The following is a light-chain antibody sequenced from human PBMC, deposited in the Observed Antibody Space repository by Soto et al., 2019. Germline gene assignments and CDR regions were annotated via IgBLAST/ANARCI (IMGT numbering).Light chain of an antibody. CDR3: QQYADWPRT. CDR1: QSVSSN. V-gene: IGKV3-15*01. Sequence: EIMLTQSPATLSVSPGARATLSCRASQSVSSNLAWYQQKPGQAPRLLIYGASTRATGIPARFSGSGSGTEFTLTISSLQSGDFAVYYCQQYADWPRTLGQATKV. J-gene: IGKJ1*01. CDR2: GAS.